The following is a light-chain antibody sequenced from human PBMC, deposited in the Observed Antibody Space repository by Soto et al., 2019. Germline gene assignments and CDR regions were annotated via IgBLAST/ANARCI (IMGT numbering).Light chain of an antibody. J-gene: IGKJ3*01. Sequence: EIVLTQSPATLSLSPGERATLSCRASQNIRTYRAWYQQRPGQAPSLLIYAASKRATRIPARFTGSESGTDYNLTNSRREREAFAVYYCQQRRHPFSFGPGTKVDVK. CDR3: QQRRHPFS. CDR2: AAS. CDR1: QNIRTY. V-gene: IGKV3-11*01.